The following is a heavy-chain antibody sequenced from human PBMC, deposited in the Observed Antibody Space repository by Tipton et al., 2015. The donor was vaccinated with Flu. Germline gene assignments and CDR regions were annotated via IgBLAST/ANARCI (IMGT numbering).Heavy chain of an antibody. Sequence: LRLSCTVSGGSISSGGYYWSWIRQHPGKGLEWIGYIYYSGSTHYNPSLKSRVTISVDTSKNQFTLKLSSVTAADTAVYYCASYSSSYFDNWGQGTLVTVSS. CDR2: IYYSGST. CDR1: GGSISSGGYY. V-gene: IGHV4-31*03. CDR3: ASYSSSYFDN. D-gene: IGHD6-6*01. J-gene: IGHJ4*02.